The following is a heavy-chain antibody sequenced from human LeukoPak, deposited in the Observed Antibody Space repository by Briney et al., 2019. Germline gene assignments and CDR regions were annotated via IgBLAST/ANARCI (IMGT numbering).Heavy chain of an antibody. J-gene: IGHJ3*02. CDR1: GFTFSSYW. V-gene: IGHV3-7*03. Sequence: GGSLRLSCAASGFTFSSYWMSWVRQAPGKGLEWVANINQDGSEKYYVDSVKGRFTISRDNAKNSLYLQMNSLRAEDTAVYYCARTTRILWFGELRADAFDIWGQGTMVTVSS. CDR3: ARTTRILWFGELRADAFDI. D-gene: IGHD3-10*01. CDR2: INQDGSEK.